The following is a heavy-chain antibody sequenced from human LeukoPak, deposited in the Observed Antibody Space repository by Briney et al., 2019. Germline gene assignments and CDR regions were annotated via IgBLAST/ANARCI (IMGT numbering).Heavy chain of an antibody. V-gene: IGHV3-33*01. J-gene: IGHJ3*02. D-gene: IGHD2-15*01. Sequence: GGSLRLSCAASGFTFSSYGMHWVRQAPGKGLEWVAVIWCDGSNKYYADSVKGRFTISRDNSKNTLYLQMNSLRAEDTAVYYCASDREGYCSGGSCFDACDIWGQGTMVTVSS. CDR2: IWCDGSNK. CDR1: GFTFSSYG. CDR3: ASDREGYCSGGSCFDACDI.